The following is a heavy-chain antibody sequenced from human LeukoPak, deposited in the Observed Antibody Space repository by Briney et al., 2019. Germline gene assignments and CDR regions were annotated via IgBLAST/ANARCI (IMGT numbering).Heavy chain of an antibody. V-gene: IGHV3-23*01. CDR1: GFTFSIDA. CDR3: AKERGYSYGYRYYYYYGMDV. D-gene: IGHD5-18*01. J-gene: IGHJ6*02. Sequence: GGSLRLSCAASGFTFSIDAMSCVRQAPGEGLEWVSAISGSVGSTYYADSVKGRFTISRDNSKNTLYLQMNSLRAEDTAVYYCAKERGYSYGYRYYYYYGMDVWGQGTTVTVSS. CDR2: ISGSVGST.